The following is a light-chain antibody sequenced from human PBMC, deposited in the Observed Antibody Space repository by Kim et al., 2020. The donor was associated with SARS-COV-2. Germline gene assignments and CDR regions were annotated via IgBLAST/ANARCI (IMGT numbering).Light chain of an antibody. J-gene: IGLJ3*02. CDR2: DVS. CDR1: SSDVGGYNY. V-gene: IGLV2-14*03. CDR3: SSYTSSSTGV. Sequence: GQSITIPCTGNSSDVGGYNYVSWYQQHPGKAPKLTIYDVSNRPSGGSNRYSGSKSGNTASQTISELQAEYEADYYCSSYTSSSTGVFGGGTQLTVL.